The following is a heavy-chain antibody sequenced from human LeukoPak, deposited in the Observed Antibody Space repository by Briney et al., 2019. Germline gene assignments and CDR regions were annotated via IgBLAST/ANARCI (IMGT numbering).Heavy chain of an antibody. J-gene: IGHJ4*02. D-gene: IGHD3-3*01. CDR1: GGSISRADYY. CDR3: ARDSDFWSGYYYFDY. V-gene: IGHV4-30-4*08. CDR2: IYYSGST. Sequence: SETLSLTCTVSGGSISRADYYWSWIRQPRGKGLEWIGYIYYSGSTYYNPSLKSRATISVDTSKSQFSLKLSSVTAADTAVYYCARDSDFWSGYYYFDYWGQGTLVTVSS.